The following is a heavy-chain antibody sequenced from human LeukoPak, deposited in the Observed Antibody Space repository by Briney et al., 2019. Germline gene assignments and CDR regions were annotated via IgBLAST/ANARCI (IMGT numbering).Heavy chain of an antibody. V-gene: IGHV3-30*04. J-gene: IGHJ4*02. CDR2: ISYDGSNK. Sequence: GGSLRLSCAASGFTFSSYAMHWVRQAPGKGLEWVAVISYDGSNKYYADSVKGRFTISRDNSKNTLYLQMNSLRAEDTAVYYCARGGPTMIVVVIKSHFDYWGQGTLVTVSS. CDR1: GFTFSSYA. CDR3: ARGGPTMIVVVIKSHFDY. D-gene: IGHD3-22*01.